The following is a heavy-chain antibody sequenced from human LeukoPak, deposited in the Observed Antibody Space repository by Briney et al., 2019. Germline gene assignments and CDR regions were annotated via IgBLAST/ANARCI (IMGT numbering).Heavy chain of an antibody. CDR1: GFSFSSSY. CDR3: ARDPRGSEYSHFDS. V-gene: IGHV3-7*01. CDR2: IKQDGNEK. Sequence: RGSLRLSCVASGFSFSSSYMSLVRQAPGKGLEWVANIKQDGNEKHYVDSVKGRFTISRDNAKSSLYLQMNSLRADDTAVYYCARDPRGSEYSHFDSWGQGTLVTVSS. D-gene: IGHD3-10*01. J-gene: IGHJ4*02.